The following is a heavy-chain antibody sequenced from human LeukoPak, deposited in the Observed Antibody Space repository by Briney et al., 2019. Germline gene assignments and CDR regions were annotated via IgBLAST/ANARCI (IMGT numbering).Heavy chain of an antibody. D-gene: IGHD2-21*02. CDR1: GFTFTNYA. V-gene: IGHV3-23*01. J-gene: IGHJ4*02. CDR3: AKDLSPYCGGDCYHNEFYFDY. Sequence: GGSLRLSCAASGFTFTNYAMSWVRQAPGKGLEWVSTASGSGGSTYYADSVKGRFTVSRDSSKNTLYLQMNSLRAEDTAVYYCAKDLSPYCGGDCYHNEFYFDYWGQGTLVTVSS. CDR2: ASGSGGST.